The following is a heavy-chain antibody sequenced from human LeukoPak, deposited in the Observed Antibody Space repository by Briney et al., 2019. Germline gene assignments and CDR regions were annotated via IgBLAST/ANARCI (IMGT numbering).Heavy chain of an antibody. CDR2: INPNSGGT. V-gene: IGHV1-2*02. D-gene: IGHD3-9*01. CDR3: ARERTIYDILKGYYPSSYGMDV. J-gene: IGHJ6*02. Sequence: ASVKVSCKASGYTFTGYYMHWVRQAPGQGLEWMGWINPNSGGTNYAQKFQGRVTMTRDTSISTAYMELSRLRSDDTAVYYCARERTIYDILKGYYPSSYGMDVWGQGTTVTVSS. CDR1: GYTFTGYY.